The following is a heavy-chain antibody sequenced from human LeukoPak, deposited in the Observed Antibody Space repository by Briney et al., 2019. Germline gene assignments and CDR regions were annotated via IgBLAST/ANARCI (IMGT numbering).Heavy chain of an antibody. CDR1: GYTFTSYD. CDR2: MNPNSGNT. V-gene: IGHV1-8*03. Sequence: GASVKVSCKASGYTFTSYDINWVRQAPGQGLEWMGWMNPNSGNTGYAQKFQGRVTITRNTSISTAYMELSSLRSEDTAVYYCAREGYSSSYYYMDVWGKGTTVTVSS. CDR3: AREGYSSSYYYMDV. D-gene: IGHD6-6*01. J-gene: IGHJ6*03.